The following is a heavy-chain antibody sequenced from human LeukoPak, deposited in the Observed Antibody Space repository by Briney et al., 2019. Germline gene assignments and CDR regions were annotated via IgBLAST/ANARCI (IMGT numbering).Heavy chain of an antibody. J-gene: IGHJ4*02. CDR3: VIGEGLNSSGYYSEDWVY. Sequence: ASVKVSCKASGYTFTGYFIHWVRQAPEQGLEWMGWINPSSGGTSYAQKFQGWVTMTRDTSISTAYMELSRLRSDDTAVYYCVIGEGLNSSGYYSEDWVYWGQGTLVTVSS. CDR1: GYTFTGYF. D-gene: IGHD3-22*01. V-gene: IGHV1-2*04. CDR2: INPSSGGT.